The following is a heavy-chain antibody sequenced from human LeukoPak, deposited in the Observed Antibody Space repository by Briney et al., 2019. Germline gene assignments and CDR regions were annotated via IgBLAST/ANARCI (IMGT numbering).Heavy chain of an antibody. CDR2: IKTDGSEK. CDR1: GFTFSNYW. CDR3: ATYSSLNRREFQY. J-gene: IGHJ1*01. D-gene: IGHD3-22*01. V-gene: IGHV3-7*01. Sequence: GGSLRLSCEGSGFTFSNYWMGWVRQAPGKGPQWVANIKTDGSEKYYVDSVKGRFTISRDNAKNSLYLQMNSLRAEDTAVYYCATYSSLNRREFQYWGQGTLLTVSS.